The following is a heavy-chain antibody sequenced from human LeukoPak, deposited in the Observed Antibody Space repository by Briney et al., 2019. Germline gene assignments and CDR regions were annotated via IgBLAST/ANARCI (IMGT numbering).Heavy chain of an antibody. CDR2: IWYDGSDK. J-gene: IGHJ3*02. Sequence: PGGSLRLSCAASGFTFSSYGMHWVRQAPGKGQEWVAVIWYDGSDKYYGDSVKGRFTISRDNSKNTLYLQMNSLRVEDTAVYYCAREIYDGFDIWGQGTMVTVSS. V-gene: IGHV3-33*01. CDR1: GFTFSSYG. CDR3: AREIYDGFDI. D-gene: IGHD2/OR15-2a*01.